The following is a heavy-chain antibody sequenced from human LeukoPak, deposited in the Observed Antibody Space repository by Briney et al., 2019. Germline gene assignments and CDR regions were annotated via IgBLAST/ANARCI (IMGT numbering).Heavy chain of an antibody. J-gene: IGHJ4*02. Sequence: ASVKVSCKASGYTFTSYYMHWVRQARAQGREWMGIINPSGGSTSYDQKYQRRVTMTRDTATSTVYMELSSLRSEDTTVYYCATDLVGATIRYFDYWGQGTLVTVSS. CDR2: INPSGGST. D-gene: IGHD1-26*01. CDR1: GYTFTSYY. V-gene: IGHV1-46*03. CDR3: ATDLVGATIRYFDY.